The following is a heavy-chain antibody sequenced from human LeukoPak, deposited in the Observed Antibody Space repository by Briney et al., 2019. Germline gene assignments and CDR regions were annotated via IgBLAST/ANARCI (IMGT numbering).Heavy chain of an antibody. CDR1: GYTFTGYF. D-gene: IGHD7-27*01. CDR2: INPNSGDT. V-gene: IGHV1-2*06. CDR3: ARDLSSTSNWELDY. Sequence: ASVKVSCKASGYTFTGYFMHWMRQAPGQGLEWMGRINPNSGDTNYAQNFQGRVTMTRDTSISTAYMELSRLRSDDTAVYYCARDLSSTSNWELDYWGQGTLVTVSS. J-gene: IGHJ4*02.